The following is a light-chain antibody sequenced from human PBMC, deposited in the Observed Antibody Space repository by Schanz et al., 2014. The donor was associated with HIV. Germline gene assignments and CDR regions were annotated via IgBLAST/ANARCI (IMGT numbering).Light chain of an antibody. CDR1: SRDVGGYNY. V-gene: IGLV2-8*01. CDR2: EVS. CDR3: SSFAGSNIPWV. J-gene: IGLJ3*02. Sequence: QSVLTQPPSASGSPGQSVTISCTGTSRDVGGYNYVSWYQQHPGKAPKLMIYEVSKRPSGVPDRFSGSKSGSTASLTVSGLQPEDEADYYCSSFAGSNIPWVFGGGTKLTVL.